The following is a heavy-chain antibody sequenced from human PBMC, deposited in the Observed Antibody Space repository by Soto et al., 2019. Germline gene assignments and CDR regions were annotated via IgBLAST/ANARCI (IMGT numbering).Heavy chain of an antibody. CDR3: AKDTLTYGSGSYYFDY. D-gene: IGHD3-10*01. J-gene: IGHJ4*02. V-gene: IGHV3-23*01. CDR1: GFTFSSYA. Sequence: GGSPRLSCAASGFTFSSYAMSWVRQAPGKGLEWVSAISGSGGSTYYADSVKGRFTISRDNSKNTLYLQMNSLRAEDTAVYYCAKDTLTYGSGSYYFDYWGQGTLVTVSS. CDR2: ISGSGGST.